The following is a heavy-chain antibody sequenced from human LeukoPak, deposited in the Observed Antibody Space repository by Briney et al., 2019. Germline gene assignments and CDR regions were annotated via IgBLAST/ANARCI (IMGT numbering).Heavy chain of an antibody. CDR2: IYYSGNT. CDR1: GGSISSYY. J-gene: IGHJ6*02. D-gene: IGHD2-2*01. Sequence: SETLSLTCTVSGGSISSYYWSWIRQPPGKGPEWIGYIYYSGNTNYNPSLKSRLTISIDTSKNQFSLKLSSVTAADTAVYYCARTADYCSSTTCWSMDVWGQGTTVTVSS. CDR3: ARTADYCSSTTCWSMDV. V-gene: IGHV4-59*12.